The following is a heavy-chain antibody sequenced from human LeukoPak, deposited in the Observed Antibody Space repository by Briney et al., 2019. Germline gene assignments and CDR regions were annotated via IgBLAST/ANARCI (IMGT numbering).Heavy chain of an antibody. CDR3: ARETPHGGYPRAFDI. J-gene: IGHJ3*02. V-gene: IGHV4-30-4*01. D-gene: IGHD5-12*01. Sequence: PSETLSLTCTVSGGSISSGDYYWSWIRQPPGKGLEWIGYIYYSGSTYYNPSLKSRVTISVDTSKNQFSLKLSSVTAADTAVYYCARETPHGGYPRAFDIWGQGTMVTVSS. CDR1: GGSISSGDYY. CDR2: IYYSGST.